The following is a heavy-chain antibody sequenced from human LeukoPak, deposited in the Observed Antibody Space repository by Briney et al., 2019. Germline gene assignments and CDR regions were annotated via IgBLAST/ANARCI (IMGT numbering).Heavy chain of an antibody. CDR3: AREWHHVFDN. V-gene: IGHV4-4*02. J-gene: IGHJ4*02. CDR2: IYPRESP. CDR1: GGSISSSNW. D-gene: IGHD5-12*01. Sequence: SGTLSLTCAVSGGSISSSNWWSWVRQPAGKGLEWIGRIYPRESPNYNPSLKSRVIMSVDKSKNQFSLKLRSVTAADTAVYYCAREWHHVFDNWGQGNLVTVSS.